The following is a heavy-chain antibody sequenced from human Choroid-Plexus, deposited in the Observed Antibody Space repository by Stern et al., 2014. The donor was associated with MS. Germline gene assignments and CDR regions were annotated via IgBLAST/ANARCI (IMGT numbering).Heavy chain of an antibody. CDR2: IDPNSGGA. D-gene: IGHD2-15*01. Sequence: QVQLGQSGAEVKKPGASVKVSCKASGYRFTGYYIHWVRRAPGQGLEWMGRIDPNSGGANYAQRFQGGGTLTRDTSISTTYMELSSLRSDDTAIYYCARQYCSGGKCHSSAYNYNGMDVWGQGTTVTVSS. J-gene: IGHJ6*02. CDR1: GYRFTGYY. CDR3: ARQYCSGGKCHSSAYNYNGMDV. V-gene: IGHV1-2*06.